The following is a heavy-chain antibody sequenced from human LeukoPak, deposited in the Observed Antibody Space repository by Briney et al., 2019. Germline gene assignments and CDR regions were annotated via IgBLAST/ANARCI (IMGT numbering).Heavy chain of an antibody. CDR1: GGSISSGGYS. J-gene: IGHJ6*04. CDR3: ARAAGSLYYYYGMDV. CDR2: IYHSGST. Sequence: TLSLTCAVSGGSISSGGYSWSWIRQPPGKGLEWIGYIYHSGSTYYNPSLKSRVTISVDRSKNQFSLKLSSVTAADTAVYYCARAAGSLYYYYGMDVWGKGTTVTVSS. V-gene: IGHV4-30-2*01.